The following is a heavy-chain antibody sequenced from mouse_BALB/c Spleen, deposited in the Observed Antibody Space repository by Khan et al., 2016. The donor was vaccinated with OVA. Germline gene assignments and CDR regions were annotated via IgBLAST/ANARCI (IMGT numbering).Heavy chain of an antibody. CDR1: GFSLTSYG. CDR2: IWAGGST. J-gene: IGHJ2*01. D-gene: IGHD1-3*01. CDR3: ARLEDI. Sequence: QVQLQQSGPGLVAPSQSLSITCTVSGFSLTSYGVHWVRQPPGKGLEWRGVIWAGGSTNYNSALMSRLSISKDNSKRQIFLKMNSLQTDDTAMYYWARLEDIWGQGTTLTVSS. V-gene: IGHV2-9*02.